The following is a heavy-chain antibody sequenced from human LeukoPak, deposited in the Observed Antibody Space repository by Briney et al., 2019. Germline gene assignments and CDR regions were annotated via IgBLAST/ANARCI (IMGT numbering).Heavy chain of an antibody. CDR3: ALSTTVGSPFDY. Sequence: SGPTLVNPTQTLTLTCTFSGFSLSTSGVDVGWIRQPPGKALEWLALIYWNDDKRYSPSLKSRLTITKDTSKNQVVLTMTNMDPADTATYYCALSTTVGSPFDYWGQGTLVTVSS. CDR1: GFSLSTSGVD. D-gene: IGHD1-1*01. J-gene: IGHJ4*02. CDR2: IYWNDDK. V-gene: IGHV2-5*01.